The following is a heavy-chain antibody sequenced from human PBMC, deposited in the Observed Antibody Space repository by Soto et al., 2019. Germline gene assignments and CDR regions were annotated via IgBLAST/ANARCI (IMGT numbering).Heavy chain of an antibody. CDR2: VSSSDEA. V-gene: IGHV4-59*11. Sequence: SETLSLTCTVSGGPITSRWWSWIRQPPGKGLEWIGYVSSSDEATYNPSLESRVTISVDTAKNHFSLAMSSVTAADTAVYYCASLFGELSPLWGQGTLVTVSS. D-gene: IGHD3-16*02. CDR3: ASLFGELSPL. J-gene: IGHJ4*02. CDR1: GGPITSRW.